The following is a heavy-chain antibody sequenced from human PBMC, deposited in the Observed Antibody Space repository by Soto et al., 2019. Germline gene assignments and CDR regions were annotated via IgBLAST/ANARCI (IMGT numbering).Heavy chain of an antibody. D-gene: IGHD3-22*01. CDR2: ISSSSSTI. CDR3: ARENYYDSSGYYIYYYYGMDV. Sequence: GGSLRLSCAASGFTFSSYSMNWVRQAPGKGLEWVSYISSSSSTIYYADSVKGRFTISRDNAKNSLYLQMNSLRDEDTAVYYCARENYYDSSGYYIYYYYGMDVWGQGTTVTVSS. J-gene: IGHJ6*02. CDR1: GFTFSSYS. V-gene: IGHV3-48*02.